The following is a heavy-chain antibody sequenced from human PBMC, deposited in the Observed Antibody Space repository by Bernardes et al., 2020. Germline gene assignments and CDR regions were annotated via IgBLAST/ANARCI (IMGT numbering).Heavy chain of an antibody. Sequence: TLSLTCTVSGGSISSSSYYWGWIRQPPGKGLEWIGSIYYSGSTYYNPSLKSRVTISVDTSKNQFSLKLSSVTAADTAVYYCARHEANMDYGLDFDIWGQGTMVTVSS. CDR3: ARHEANMDYGLDFDI. CDR2: IYYSGST. V-gene: IGHV4-39*01. J-gene: IGHJ3*02. D-gene: IGHD4-17*01. CDR1: GGSISSSSYY.